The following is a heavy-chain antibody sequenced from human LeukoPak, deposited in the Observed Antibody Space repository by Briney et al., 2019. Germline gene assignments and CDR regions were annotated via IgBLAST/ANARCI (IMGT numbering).Heavy chain of an antibody. CDR1: GFTFSNYG. J-gene: IGHJ4*02. Sequence: GGSLRPSCAASGFTFSNYGMSWVRQAPGKGLEWVSGISGSGGATFYADSVRGRFTISRDNSKNTLYLQMNSLRAEDTAVYYCARDGVLLRYFDWLLTPSGDVYYFDYWGQGTLVTVSS. CDR2: ISGSGGAT. D-gene: IGHD3-9*01. CDR3: ARDGVLLRYFDWLLTPSGDVYYFDY. V-gene: IGHV3-23*01.